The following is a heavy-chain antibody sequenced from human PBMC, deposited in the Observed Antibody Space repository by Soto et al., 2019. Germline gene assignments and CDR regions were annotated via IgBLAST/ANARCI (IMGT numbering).Heavy chain of an antibody. D-gene: IGHD4-4*01. CDR3: ARHPGTTITTRGYYYGMDV. J-gene: IGHJ6*02. CDR2: IYYSGST. CDR1: GGSISSSSYY. V-gene: IGHV4-39*01. Sequence: SETLSLTCTVSGGSISSSSYYWGWIRQPPGKGLEWIGSIYYSGSTYYNPSLKSRVTISVDTSKNQFSLKLSSVTAADTAVYYCARHPGTTITTRGYYYGMDVWGQGTTVTVS.